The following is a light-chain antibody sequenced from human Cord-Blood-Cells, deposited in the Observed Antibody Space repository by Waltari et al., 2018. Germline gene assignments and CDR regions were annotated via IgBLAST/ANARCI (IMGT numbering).Light chain of an antibody. CDR2: EGS. CDR1: SSDVGSYNL. CDR3: CSYAGSSTYVV. Sequence: QSALTQPASVSGSPGQSITISCTGTSSDVGSYNLVSWYQQHPGKAPKLMIYEGSKRPSVVSNRFSGSKSGNTASLTISGPQAEDEADYYCCSYAGSSTYVVFGGGTKLTVL. J-gene: IGLJ2*01. V-gene: IGLV2-23*01.